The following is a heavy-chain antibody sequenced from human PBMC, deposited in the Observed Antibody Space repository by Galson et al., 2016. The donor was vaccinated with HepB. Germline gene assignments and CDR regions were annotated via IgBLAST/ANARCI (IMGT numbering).Heavy chain of an antibody. CDR1: GFSLSTSGVG. D-gene: IGHD4-17*01. CDR3: AHRPNTMTTSYFAY. J-gene: IGHJ4*02. V-gene: IGHV2-5*02. Sequence: PALVKPTQTLTLTCTFSGFSLSTSGVGVGWIRQPPGKALEWLAFIYWDDDKRYSPCLKSRLTITKDTSKNQVVLTMTNMDPVDTATYYCAHRPNTMTTSYFAYWGQGTLVTVSS. CDR2: IYWDDDK.